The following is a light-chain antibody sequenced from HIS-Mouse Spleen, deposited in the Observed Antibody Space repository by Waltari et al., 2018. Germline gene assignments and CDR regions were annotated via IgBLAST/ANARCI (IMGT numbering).Light chain of an antibody. CDR1: SSNIGSNY. J-gene: IGLJ3*02. CDR2: RNN. V-gene: IGLV1-47*01. CDR3: AAWDDSLSGPV. Sequence: QSVLTQPPSASGTPGQRVTISCSGSSSNIGSNYVYWYQQLPGTAPKLLIYRNNLRPSGVPDRFSGSKSGTSASLAISGLRSEDEADYYCAAWDDSLSGPVFGRGTKLTVL.